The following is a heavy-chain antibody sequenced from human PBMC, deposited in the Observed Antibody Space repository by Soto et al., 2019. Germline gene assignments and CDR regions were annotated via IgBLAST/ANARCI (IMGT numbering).Heavy chain of an antibody. J-gene: IGHJ4*02. CDR1: GFTFSSYR. Sequence: SCAASGFTFSSYRMSWVRQAPGKGLEWVANIKQDGSEKYYVDSVKGRFTISRDNAKNSLYLQMNSLRAEDTAVYYCARVLLWFGEVPGYFDYWGQGTLVTVSS. D-gene: IGHD3-10*01. V-gene: IGHV3-7*01. CDR3: ARVLLWFGEVPGYFDY. CDR2: IKQDGSEK.